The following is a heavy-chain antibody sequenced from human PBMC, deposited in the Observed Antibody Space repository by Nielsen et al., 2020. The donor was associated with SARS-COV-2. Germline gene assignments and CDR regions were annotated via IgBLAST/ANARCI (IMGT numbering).Heavy chain of an antibody. D-gene: IGHD2-21*01. V-gene: IGHV1-2*04. Sequence: ASVKVSCKASGYTFTGYYMHWVRQAPGQGLEWMGWINPNSGGTNYAQKFQGWVTMTRDTSISTAYMELSRLRSDDTAVYYCARGADTPSISWWGARDWFDPWGQGTLVTVSS. CDR1: GYTFTGYY. CDR2: INPNSGGT. CDR3: ARGADTPSISWWGARDWFDP. J-gene: IGHJ5*02.